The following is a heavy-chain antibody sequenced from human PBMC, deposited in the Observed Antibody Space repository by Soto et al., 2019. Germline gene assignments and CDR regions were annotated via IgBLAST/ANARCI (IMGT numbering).Heavy chain of an antibody. J-gene: IGHJ6*02. CDR3: ARYVSGVYCISTSCPPAYGMDV. D-gene: IGHD2-2*01. Sequence: QVQLVQSGAEVKKPGSSVKVSCKASGGTFSSYAISWVRQAPGQGLEWMGGIIPIFGTANYAQKFQGRVTITADESTSTAYMELSSLRSEDTAVYYCARYVSGVYCISTSCPPAYGMDVWGQGTTVTVSS. CDR1: GGTFSSYA. V-gene: IGHV1-69*12. CDR2: IIPIFGTA.